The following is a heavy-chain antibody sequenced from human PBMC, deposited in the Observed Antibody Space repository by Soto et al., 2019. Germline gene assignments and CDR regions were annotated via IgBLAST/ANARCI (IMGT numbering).Heavy chain of an antibody. V-gene: IGHV3-53*01. CDR2: IYTRGST. J-gene: IGHJ4*02. CDR1: GFSVNNNY. CDR3: AKLWVYYFES. Sequence: GGSLRLSCAASGFSVNNNYMTWVRQTPGRRPEWVAVIYTRGSTHYADFATGRFTFSRDNSKNTLYLQMNSLRPEDTAVYYCAKLWVYYFESRGPGTLVTVSS. D-gene: IGHD2-21*01.